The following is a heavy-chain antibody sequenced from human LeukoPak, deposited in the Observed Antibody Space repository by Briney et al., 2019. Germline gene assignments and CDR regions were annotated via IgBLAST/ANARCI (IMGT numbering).Heavy chain of an antibody. J-gene: IGHJ3*02. D-gene: IGHD3-22*01. Sequence: SETLSLTCTVSGYSISSGYYWGWIRQPPGKGLGWIGSIYHSGSTYYNPSLKSRVTISVDTSKNQFSLKLSSVTAADTAVYYCAYDSSGYYYGADAFDIWGQGTMVIVSS. CDR3: AYDSSGYYYGADAFDI. V-gene: IGHV4-38-2*02. CDR2: IYHSGST. CDR1: GYSISSGYY.